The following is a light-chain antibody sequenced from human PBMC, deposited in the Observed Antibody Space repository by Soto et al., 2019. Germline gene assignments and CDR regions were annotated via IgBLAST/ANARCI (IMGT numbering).Light chain of an antibody. J-gene: IGLJ1*01. CDR3: ASLTTTNFV. CDR2: EVT. Sequence: LTQPASVSGSPGQSITISCTGTSSDVGAYNLVSWYQHLPDKAPKLIISEVTNRPSGVSDRFSGSKSGNTASLTISGLQAEDEADYYCASLTTTNFVFGSGTKVTVL. CDR1: SSDVGAYNL. V-gene: IGLV2-14*01.